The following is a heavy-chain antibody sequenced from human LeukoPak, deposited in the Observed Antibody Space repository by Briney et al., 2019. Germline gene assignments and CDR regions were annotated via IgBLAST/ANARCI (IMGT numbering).Heavy chain of an antibody. J-gene: IGHJ5*02. CDR1: GGTFSSYA. CDR3: AREQQLMKYWFDP. V-gene: IGHV1-69*06. CDR2: IIPIFGTA. D-gene: IGHD6-13*01. Sequence: SVTVSCKASGGTFSSYAISWVRQAPGQGLEWMGGIIPIFGTANYAQKFQGRVTITADKSTSTAYMELSSLRSEDTAVYYCAREQQLMKYWFDPWGQGTLVTVSS.